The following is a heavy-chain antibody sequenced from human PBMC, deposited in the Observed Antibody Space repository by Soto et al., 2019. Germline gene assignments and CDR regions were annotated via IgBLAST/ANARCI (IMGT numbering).Heavy chain of an antibody. V-gene: IGHV3-9*01. D-gene: IGHD5-12*01. CDR3: AKDKSGYSGYDSLDY. J-gene: IGHJ4*02. CDR2: ISWNSGSI. Sequence: GGSLRLSCAASGFTFDDYAMHWVRQAPGKGLEWVSGISWNSGSIGYADSVKGRFTISRDNAKNSLYLQMNSLRAEDTALYYYAKDKSGYSGYDSLDYWGQGTLVTVSS. CDR1: GFTFDDYA.